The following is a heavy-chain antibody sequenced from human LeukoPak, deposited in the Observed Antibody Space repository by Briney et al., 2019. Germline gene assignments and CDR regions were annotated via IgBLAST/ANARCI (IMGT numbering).Heavy chain of an antibody. V-gene: IGHV4-38-2*01. CDR1: GYSISSGYY. CDR2: IYHSGST. Sequence: KPSETLSLTCAVYGYSISSGYYWGWIRQPPGKGLEWIGSIYHSGSTYYNPSLKSRVTISVDTSKNQFSLKLSSVTAADTAVYYCARRGATTVVTEDAFDIWGQGTMVTVSS. CDR3: ARRGATTVVTEDAFDI. J-gene: IGHJ3*02. D-gene: IGHD4-23*01.